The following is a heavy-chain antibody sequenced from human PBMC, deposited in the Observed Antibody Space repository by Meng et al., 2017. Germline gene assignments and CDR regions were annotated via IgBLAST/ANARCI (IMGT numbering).Heavy chain of an antibody. CDR3: AREGAAGPAEYFQH. J-gene: IGHJ1*01. Sequence: QGQLVECGGGVVQAGRSLIRSSAASGFTFSSYGMHWGRQAPGKGLEWVAVIWYDGSNKYYADSVKGQFTISRDNSKNTLYLQMNSLRAEDTAVYYCAREGAAGPAEYFQHWGQGTLVTVSS. CDR1: GFTFSSYG. V-gene: IGHV3-33*01. D-gene: IGHD6-13*01. CDR2: IWYDGSNK.